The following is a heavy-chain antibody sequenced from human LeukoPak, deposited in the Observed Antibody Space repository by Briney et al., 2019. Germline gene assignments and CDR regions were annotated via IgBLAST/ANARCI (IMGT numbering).Heavy chain of an antibody. Sequence: SETLSLTCAVSGGSISSGGYSWSWIRQPPGKGLEWIGYIYHSGSTYYNPSLKSRVTISVDRSKNQFSLKLSSVTAADTAVYYCARAYNWNDHCGMDVWGQGTTVTVSS. CDR3: ARAYNWNDHCGMDV. V-gene: IGHV4-30-2*01. CDR1: GGSISSGGYS. J-gene: IGHJ6*02. CDR2: IYHSGST. D-gene: IGHD1-20*01.